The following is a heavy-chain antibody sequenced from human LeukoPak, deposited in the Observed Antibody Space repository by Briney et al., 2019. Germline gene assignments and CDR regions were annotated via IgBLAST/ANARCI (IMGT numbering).Heavy chain of an antibody. V-gene: IGHV4-59*01. CDR2: IYYIGST. Sequence: PSETLSLTCTVSGDSISSYYWSWIRQPPGKGLEWIGYIYYIGSTNYNPSLKSRVTISIDTSKNQFSLKLSSVTAADTAVYYCARDYAFDILGQGTMVTVSS. CDR1: GDSISSYY. J-gene: IGHJ3*02. CDR3: ARDYAFDI.